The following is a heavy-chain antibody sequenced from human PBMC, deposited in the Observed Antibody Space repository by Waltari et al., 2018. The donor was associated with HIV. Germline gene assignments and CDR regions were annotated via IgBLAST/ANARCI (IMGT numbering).Heavy chain of an antibody. V-gene: IGHV4-39*07. J-gene: IGHJ4*02. D-gene: IGHD6-6*01. CDR3: SREVPTIWSSSRGPGVADC. CDR1: GGSIASSSYS. CDR2: FSYTGST. Sequence: QLQLQESGPRLVKPSETLSLTCSVSGGSIASSSYSWGWVRQPPGKRLEWIGSFSYTGSTYYNPSLKSRITISVDASKNQFSLKLKSVIAADTAVYFCSREVPTIWSSSRGPGVADCGGQGILVTVSS.